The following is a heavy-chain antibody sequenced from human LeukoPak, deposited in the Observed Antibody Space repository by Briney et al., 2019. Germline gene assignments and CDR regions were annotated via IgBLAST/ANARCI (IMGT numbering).Heavy chain of an antibody. CDR2: IIPIFGTA. CDR1: GGTFSSYA. CDR3: ARPSLRFLEWKV. Sequence: ASVKVSCKASGGTFSSYAISWVRQAPGQGLEWMGGIIPIFGTANYAQKFQGRVTITADESTSTAYMELSSLRSEDTAVYYCARPSLRFLEWKVWGQGTLVTVSS. D-gene: IGHD3-3*01. V-gene: IGHV1-69*13. J-gene: IGHJ4*02.